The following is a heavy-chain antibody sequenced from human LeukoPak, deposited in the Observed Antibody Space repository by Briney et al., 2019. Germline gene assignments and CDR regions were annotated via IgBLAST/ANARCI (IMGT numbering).Heavy chain of an antibody. J-gene: IGHJ4*02. CDR3: ARPYYGSGSYYFDY. V-gene: IGHV4-39*01. CDR1: GDSISSSSYY. CDR2: IFYSGST. D-gene: IGHD3-10*01. Sequence: SETLSLTCSVSGDSISSSSYYWGWIRQPPGKGLEWIGTIFYSGSTYYNPSLKSRVTISVDTSKNQFSLKLSSVTAADTAVYYCARPYYGSGSYYFDYWGQGTLVTVSS.